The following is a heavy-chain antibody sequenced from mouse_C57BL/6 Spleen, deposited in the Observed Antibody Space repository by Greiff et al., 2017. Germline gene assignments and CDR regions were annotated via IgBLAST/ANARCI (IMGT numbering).Heavy chain of an antibody. Sequence: QVQLQQPGAELVRPGSSVKLSCKASGYTFTSSWMHWVKQRPIQGLEWIGNIDPSDSETHYNQKFKQKATLTVDKSSSTAYMQLSSLPSEDSAVYYCAKLGRSEGYFDYWGQGTALTVSS. CDR2: IDPSDSET. J-gene: IGHJ2*01. V-gene: IGHV1-52*01. CDR3: AKLGRSEGYFDY. CDR1: GYTFTSSW.